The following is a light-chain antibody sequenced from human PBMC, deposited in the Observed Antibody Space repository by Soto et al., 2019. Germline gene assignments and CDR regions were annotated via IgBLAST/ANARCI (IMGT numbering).Light chain of an antibody. CDR1: QSVSSGY. CDR3: QQYYDSDT. J-gene: IGKJ1*01. CDR2: GAS. V-gene: IGKV3-20*01. Sequence: EIVLTQSPGTLSLSPGERVTLSCRDSQSVSSGYFAWYQQKPGQAPRLLIYGASTRAAGIPDRFSGSWSGTDFSLTISRLDPEDCAVYYCQQYYDSDTFGQGTKVEIK.